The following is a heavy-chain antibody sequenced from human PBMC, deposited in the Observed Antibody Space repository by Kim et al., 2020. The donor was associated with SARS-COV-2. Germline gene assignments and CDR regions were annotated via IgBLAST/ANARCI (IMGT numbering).Heavy chain of an antibody. CDR1: GGTFSSYA. V-gene: IGHV1-69*13. D-gene: IGHD5-12*01. CDR3: ARVPYSGYGYPHSGWYYAFDI. Sequence: SVKVSCKASGGTFSSYAISWVRQAPGQGLEWMGGIIPIFGTANYAQKFQGRVTITADESTSTAYMELSSLRSEDTAVYYCARVPYSGYGYPHSGWYYAFDIWGQGTMVTVSS. J-gene: IGHJ3*02. CDR2: IIPIFGTA.